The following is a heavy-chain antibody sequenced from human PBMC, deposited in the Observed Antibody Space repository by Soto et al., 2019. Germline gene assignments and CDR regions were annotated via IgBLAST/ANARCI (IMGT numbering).Heavy chain of an antibody. CDR2: IVVGSGNT. Sequence: GASVKVSCKASGFTFTSSAVQWVRQARGQRLEWIGWIVVGSGNTNYAQKFQERVTITRDMSTSTAYMELSSLRSEDTAVYYCVRGWNARWLLRSNAFDIWGQGTMVTVSS. CDR1: GFTFTSSA. V-gene: IGHV1-58*01. J-gene: IGHJ3*02. CDR3: VRGWNARWLLRSNAFDI. D-gene: IGHD3-22*01.